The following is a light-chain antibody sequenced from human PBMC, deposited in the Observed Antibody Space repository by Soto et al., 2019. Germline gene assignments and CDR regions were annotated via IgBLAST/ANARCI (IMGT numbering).Light chain of an antibody. V-gene: IGKV3-20*01. CDR2: GAS. CDR3: QQYGSSLWT. J-gene: IGKJ1*01. Sequence: EIVLTQSPGTLSLSPGERATLSCRASQSVSSSYLAWYQQQPGQAPRLLIYGASSRATGMPDRFSGSGSGTDFTLTISRLEPEDVAVYYCQQYGSSLWTFGQGTKVEIK. CDR1: QSVSSSY.